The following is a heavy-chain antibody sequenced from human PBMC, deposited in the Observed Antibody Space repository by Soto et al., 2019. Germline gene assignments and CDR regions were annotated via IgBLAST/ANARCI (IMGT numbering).Heavy chain of an antibody. D-gene: IGHD6-19*01. CDR2: IYYSGST. CDR3: AGHEQWLVLGWLDP. Sequence: SETLSLTFTISGGSINSIIYYWRWIRQPPGKGLQWIWSIYYSGSTYYNPSLKSRVTISVDTSKNQFSLKLSSVTAADTALYYCAGHEQWLVLGWLDPWGQGTLVTVSS. V-gene: IGHV4-39*01. J-gene: IGHJ5*02. CDR1: GGSINSIIYY.